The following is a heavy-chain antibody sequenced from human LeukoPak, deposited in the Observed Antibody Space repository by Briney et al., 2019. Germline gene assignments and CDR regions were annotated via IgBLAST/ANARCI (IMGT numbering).Heavy chain of an antibody. CDR3: VRDMIAAAGAGG. J-gene: IGHJ4*02. CDR1: GYTFTDYS. D-gene: IGHD6-13*01. CDR2: INPNSGGT. V-gene: IGHV1-2*02. Sequence: ASVKVSCKASGYTFTDYSMHWVRQAPGQGLEWMEWINPNSGGTDYAQKFQGRVTMTRVTSISTAYLEVTRLTSDDTAVYFCVRDMIAAAGAGGWGQGTLVTVSS.